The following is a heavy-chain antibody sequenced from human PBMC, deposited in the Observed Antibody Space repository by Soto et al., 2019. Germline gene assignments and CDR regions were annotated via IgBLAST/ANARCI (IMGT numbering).Heavy chain of an antibody. CDR2: IYNNGST. Sequence: SETVSLTCAVSCYSISSGCYWGWIRHPPGKGLEWIGSIYNNGSTYYNPSLKSRVTISVDTSKNQFSMKLSSVTAADTAVYYCARDVRDYYGSVNYFDYGGQGTLVTLSS. J-gene: IGHJ4*02. CDR3: ARDVRDYYGSVNYFDY. CDR1: CYSISSGCY. D-gene: IGHD3-10*01. V-gene: IGHV4-38-2*02.